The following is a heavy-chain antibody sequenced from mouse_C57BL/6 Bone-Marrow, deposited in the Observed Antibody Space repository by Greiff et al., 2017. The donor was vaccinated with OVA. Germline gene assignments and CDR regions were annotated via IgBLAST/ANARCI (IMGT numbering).Heavy chain of an antibody. V-gene: IGHV1-81*01. CDR2: IYPRSGNT. Sequence: VQLVESGAELARPGASVKLSCKASGYTFTSYGISWVKQRTGQGLEWIGEIYPRSGNTYYNEKFKGKATLTADKSSSTAYMELRSLTSEDSAVYFCARYSHIDEDAMDYWGQGTSVTVSS. CDR1: GYTFTSYG. CDR3: ARYSHIDEDAMDY. J-gene: IGHJ4*01. D-gene: IGHD2-12*01.